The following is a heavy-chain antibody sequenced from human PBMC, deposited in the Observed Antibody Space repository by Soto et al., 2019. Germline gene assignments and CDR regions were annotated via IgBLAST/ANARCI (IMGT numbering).Heavy chain of an antibody. CDR3: VRPRPSGENYGMDV. V-gene: IGHV3-53*01. CDR2: LYTEGTT. J-gene: IGHJ6*02. D-gene: IGHD3-16*01. Sequence: GGSLRLSCVASGLTVSHNYMAWVRQAPEMGLEWVSILYTEGTTYYADSVKGRFTISRDSYKNTLFLQMDRLRAEDTAVYYCVRPRPSGENYGMDVWGQGTTVTVSS. CDR1: GLTVSHNY.